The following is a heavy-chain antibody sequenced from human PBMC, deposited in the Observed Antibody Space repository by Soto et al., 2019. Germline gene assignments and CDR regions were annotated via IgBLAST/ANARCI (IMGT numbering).Heavy chain of an antibody. V-gene: IGHV3-21*01. Sequence: EVQLVESGGGLVKPGGSLRLPCAASGFTFSSYSMNWVRQAPGKGLEWVSSISSSSSYIYYADSVKGRFTISRDNAKNTLYLQMSSLRAEDTAVYFCARLAGDSGPPYYFACWGQGTLVTVSS. CDR1: GFTFSSYS. CDR2: ISSSSSYI. J-gene: IGHJ4*02. CDR3: ARLAGDSGPPYYFAC. D-gene: IGHD5-12*01.